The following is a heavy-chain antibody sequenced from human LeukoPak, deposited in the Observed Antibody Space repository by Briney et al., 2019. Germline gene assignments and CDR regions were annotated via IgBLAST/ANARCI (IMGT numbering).Heavy chain of an antibody. CDR2: IWYDESNK. J-gene: IGHJ4*02. Sequence: GGSLRLSSAASGFTFSSYGMHWVRQTPGKGLERVAVIWYDESNKFYADSVKGRFTISRDNSKNTLYLQMNSLRAEDTAVYYCARDRIIVVPDYYFDYWGQGTLVTVSS. D-gene: IGHD3-22*01. V-gene: IGHV3-33*01. CDR1: GFTFSSYG. CDR3: ARDRIIVVPDYYFDY.